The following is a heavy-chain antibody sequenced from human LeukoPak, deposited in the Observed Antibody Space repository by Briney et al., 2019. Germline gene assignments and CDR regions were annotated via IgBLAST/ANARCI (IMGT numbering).Heavy chain of an antibody. J-gene: IGHJ4*02. CDR3: ARSAYPGNSVIED. Sequence: GGSLRLSCAASGFTFSNFAVNWVRQAPGKGLEWVSRINSDGRSTNYADSVKGRFTISRDNAKNTLYLQMNSLRAEDTAVYYCARSAYPGNSVIEDWGRGTLVTVSS. V-gene: IGHV3-74*01. D-gene: IGHD4-23*01. CDR1: GFTFSNFA. CDR2: INSDGRST.